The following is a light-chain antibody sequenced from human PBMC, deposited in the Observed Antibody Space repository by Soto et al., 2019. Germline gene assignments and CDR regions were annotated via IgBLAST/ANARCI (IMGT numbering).Light chain of an antibody. CDR2: EVT. CDR3: SSYTSSSTA. CDR1: SSDIGGYNS. Sequence: QSVLTQPASVSGSPGQSITISCTGTSSDIGGYNSVSWYQQHPGKAPKLMIYEVTNRPSGVSNRFSGSKSGNTASLTISGLQAEDEADYYCSSYTSSSTAFGGGTKLTVL. V-gene: IGLV2-14*01. J-gene: IGLJ3*02.